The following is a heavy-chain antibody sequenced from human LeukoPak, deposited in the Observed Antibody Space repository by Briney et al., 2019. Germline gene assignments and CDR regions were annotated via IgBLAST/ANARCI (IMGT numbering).Heavy chain of an antibody. CDR3: AKDYAYCGGDCYTSYYFDY. Sequence: GRSLTLSCAASGFTFSSYGMHWVRQAPGKGLEWVAVISYDGSNKYYADSVKGRFTISRDNSKNTLYLQMNSLRAEDTAVYYCAKDYAYCGGDCYTSYYFDYWGQGTLVTVSS. D-gene: IGHD2-21*02. J-gene: IGHJ4*02. CDR1: GFTFSSYG. CDR2: ISYDGSNK. V-gene: IGHV3-30*18.